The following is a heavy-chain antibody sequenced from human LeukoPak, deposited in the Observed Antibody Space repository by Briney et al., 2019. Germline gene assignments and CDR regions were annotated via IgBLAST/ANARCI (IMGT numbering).Heavy chain of an antibody. J-gene: IGHJ5*02. D-gene: IGHD2-2*01. Sequence: RLGESLKIFCKGSGYSFTSYWIGWVLQMPGKGLEWMVIIYPGDSDTRYSPSFQGQVTISADKSISTAYLQWSSLKASDTAMYYCAIATSIYSWFDPWSQGTLVTVSS. CDR3: AIATSIYSWFDP. CDR1: GYSFTSYW. CDR2: IYPGDSDT. V-gene: IGHV5-51*01.